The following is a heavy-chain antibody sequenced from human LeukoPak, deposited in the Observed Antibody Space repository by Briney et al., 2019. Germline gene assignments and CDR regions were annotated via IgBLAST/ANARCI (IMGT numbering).Heavy chain of an antibody. CDR3: ARGGYIVGATTSDYFDY. Sequence: ASVKLSCKASGYTFTSYDINGVRQATGQGLECMGWMNPNSGNTGYAQKFKGRVTMTRNTSISTAYMELSSLRSEDTAVYYCARGGYIVGATTSDYFDYWGQGTLVTVSS. CDR1: GYTFTSYD. J-gene: IGHJ4*02. CDR2: MNPNSGNT. V-gene: IGHV1-8*01. D-gene: IGHD1-26*01.